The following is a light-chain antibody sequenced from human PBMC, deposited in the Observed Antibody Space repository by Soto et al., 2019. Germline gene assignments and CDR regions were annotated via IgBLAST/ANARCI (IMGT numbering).Light chain of an antibody. Sequence: SYELTQAPSVSLAPGRTATITCGGDNIGSKSVHWYQQKSGQAPVLVIFYDSDGPSGIPNRFSGSKSGNTATLTISRVEGGDEADYYCQVWDGGSDRVVFGGGTKVTVL. CDR1: NIGSKS. CDR2: YDS. J-gene: IGLJ2*01. V-gene: IGLV3-21*04. CDR3: QVWDGGSDRVV.